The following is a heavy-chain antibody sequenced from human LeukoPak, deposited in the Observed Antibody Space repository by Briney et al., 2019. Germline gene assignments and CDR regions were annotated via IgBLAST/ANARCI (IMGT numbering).Heavy chain of an antibody. J-gene: IGHJ3*01. Sequence: SVKVSCKASGGTFSSYAISWVRQAPGQGLEWMGRIIPIFGTANYAQKFQGRVTITADESTNTVYMEMSGLRPDDTAVYYCVRPDRIFGVPAAFDAWGQGTLVAVSS. V-gene: IGHV1-69*15. CDR1: GGTFSSYA. CDR3: VRPDRIFGVPAAFDA. D-gene: IGHD3-3*02. CDR2: IIPIFGTA.